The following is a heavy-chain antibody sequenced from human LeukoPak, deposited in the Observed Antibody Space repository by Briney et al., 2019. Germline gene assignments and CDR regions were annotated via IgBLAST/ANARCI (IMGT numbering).Heavy chain of an antibody. Sequence: ASVKVSCTASGYTFTSHGISWVRQAPGQGLVWMGWISAYNGAITYPQTFQGRVTLTTDTSTSTVYMEMRSLRSVDTAIYYCSRTNMVFGVNIEQNWFDTWGQGTLVTVSS. CDR3: SRTNMVFGVNIEQNWFDT. CDR2: ISAYNGAI. V-gene: IGHV1-18*01. CDR1: GYTFTSHG. D-gene: IGHD3-3*01. J-gene: IGHJ5*02.